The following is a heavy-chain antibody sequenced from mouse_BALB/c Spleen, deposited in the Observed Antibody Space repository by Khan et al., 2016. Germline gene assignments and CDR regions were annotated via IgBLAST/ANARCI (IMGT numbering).Heavy chain of an antibody. Sequence: QIQLVQSGPELKKPGETVKISCKASGYTFTHYGIHWVKRAPGQGLKWMGWMNTYTGEPTYGDDFKGRFAFSLETSASTAYLLINNLKNEDMATYFCAREWDYHFDYWGHGTTLTVSS. CDR1: GYTFTHYG. CDR2: MNTYTGEP. V-gene: IGHV9-1*02. J-gene: IGHJ2*01. D-gene: IGHD2-13*01. CDR3: AREWDYHFDY.